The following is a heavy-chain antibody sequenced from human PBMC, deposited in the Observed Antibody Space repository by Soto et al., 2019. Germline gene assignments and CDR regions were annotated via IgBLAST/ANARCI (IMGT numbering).Heavy chain of an antibody. Sequence: QVHLVQSGVEVKTPGASVKVSCQASGYTFFTYGISWVRQAPGQGLEWMGWISTYSGDTKYAQKFQGKVTMTTDTSTTTAYLELRSPRSDATAVYYCARHHGPTTSENWFDPWGQGTLVTVSS. CDR1: GYTFFTYG. CDR3: ARHHGPTTSENWFDP. D-gene: IGHD5-12*01. V-gene: IGHV1-18*01. CDR2: ISTYSGDT. J-gene: IGHJ5*02.